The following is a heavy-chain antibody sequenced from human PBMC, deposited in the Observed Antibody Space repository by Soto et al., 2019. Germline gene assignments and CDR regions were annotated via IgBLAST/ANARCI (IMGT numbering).Heavy chain of an antibody. D-gene: IGHD1-7*01. CDR3: ALLPSCSGAGCPNWNYAVDY. Sequence: QVQLVQSGAEVKKPGASVKVSCKASGYTFTGYYIHWVRQAPGQGPEWMGWINPNIGGTNYAQKFKGRVTLTRDTSLSPAYMELSSLRSDDTAVYYCALLPSCSGAGCPNWNYAVDYWGQGTLVTVSS. CDR1: GYTFTGYY. V-gene: IGHV1-2*02. CDR2: INPNIGGT. J-gene: IGHJ4*02.